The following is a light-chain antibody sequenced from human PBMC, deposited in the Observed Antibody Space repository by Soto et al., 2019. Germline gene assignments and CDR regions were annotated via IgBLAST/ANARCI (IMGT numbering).Light chain of an antibody. V-gene: IGKV1-27*01. J-gene: IGKJ5*01. CDR1: QSIGTW. Sequence: IQLTPSPSTLSASVGDRITITCRASQSIGTWLAWYQHRPGKVPKLLIYAASTLQSGVPSRFSGSGSGTDFTLTISRLEPEDFAVYYCQQYGSSPITFGQGTRLEIK. CDR2: AAS. CDR3: QQYGSSPIT.